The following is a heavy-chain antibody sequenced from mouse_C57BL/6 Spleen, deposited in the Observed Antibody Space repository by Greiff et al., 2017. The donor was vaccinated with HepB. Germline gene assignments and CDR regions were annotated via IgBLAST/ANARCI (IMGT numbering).Heavy chain of an antibody. Sequence: EVKLVESGGGLVQPGGSMKLSCVASGFTFSNYCMNWVRQSPEKGLEWVAQIRLKSDNYATHYAESVKGRSTISRDDSKSSVYLQMNNLSAEDTGIYYCTGDGAYWGQGTLVTVSA. J-gene: IGHJ3*01. CDR1: GFTFSNYC. D-gene: IGHD2-3*01. V-gene: IGHV6-3*01. CDR2: IRLKSDNYAT. CDR3: TGDGAY.